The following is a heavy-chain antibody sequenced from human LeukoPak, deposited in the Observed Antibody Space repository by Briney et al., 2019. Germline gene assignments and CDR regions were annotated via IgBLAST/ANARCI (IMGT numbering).Heavy chain of an antibody. CDR3: ARVEYSGSYYYPY. D-gene: IGHD1-26*01. CDR1: GYTFTGYY. V-gene: IGHV1-2*06. CDR2: INPNSGGT. Sequence: GALVKVSCKASGYTFTGYYMHWVRQAPGQGLEWMGRINPNSGGTNYAQKFQGRVTMTRDTSISTAYMELSRLRSDDTAVYYCARVEYSGSYYYPYWGQGTLVTVSS. J-gene: IGHJ4*02.